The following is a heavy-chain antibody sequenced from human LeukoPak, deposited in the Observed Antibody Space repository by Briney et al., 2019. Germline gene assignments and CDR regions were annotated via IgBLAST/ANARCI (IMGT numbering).Heavy chain of an antibody. V-gene: IGHV1-2*02. CDR3: ARDPRVPGGIGYAFDI. J-gene: IGHJ3*02. CDR1: GYTFTGYY. Sequence: ASVQVSCKASGYTFTGYYMHWVRQAPGQGLEWMGWINPNSGGTNYAQKFQGRVTMTRDTSISTAYMELSRLRSDDTAVYYCARDPRVPGGIGYAFDIWGQGTMVTVSS. D-gene: IGHD2-2*02. CDR2: INPNSGGT.